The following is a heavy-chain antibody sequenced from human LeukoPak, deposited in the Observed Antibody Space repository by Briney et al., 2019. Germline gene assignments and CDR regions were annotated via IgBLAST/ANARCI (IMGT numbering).Heavy chain of an antibody. CDR2: IIPIFGTA. CDR1: GGTFSSYA. Sequence: SVKVSCKASGGTFSSYAISWVRQAPGQGLEWMGGIIPIFGTANYAQKIQGRVTITTDESTSTAYMELSSLRSEDTAVYYCARAVVPAAGDAFDIWGQGTMVTVSS. D-gene: IGHD2-2*01. V-gene: IGHV1-69*05. CDR3: ARAVVPAAGDAFDI. J-gene: IGHJ3*02.